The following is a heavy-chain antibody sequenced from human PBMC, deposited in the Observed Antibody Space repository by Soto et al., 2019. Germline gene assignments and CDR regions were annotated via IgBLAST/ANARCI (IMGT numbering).Heavy chain of an antibody. D-gene: IGHD6-19*01. J-gene: IGHJ6*02. Sequence: EVQLVESGGGLVKPGGSLRLSCAASGFTFSSYSMNWVRQAPGKGLEWVSSISSSSSYIYYADSVKGRFTISRDNAKNSLYLQMNSLRAEDTAVYYCARASSSGWYYYGMDVWGQGTTVTVSS. V-gene: IGHV3-21*01. CDR2: ISSSSSYI. CDR3: ARASSSGWYYYGMDV. CDR1: GFTFSSYS.